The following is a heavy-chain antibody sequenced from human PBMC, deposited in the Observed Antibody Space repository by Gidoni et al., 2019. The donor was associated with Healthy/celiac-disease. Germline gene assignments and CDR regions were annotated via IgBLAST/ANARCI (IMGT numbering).Heavy chain of an antibody. CDR2: ISGSGGST. Sequence: EVQLLESGGGLVQPGGSLRLSCAASGFTFSSYARSWVRQAPGKGLEWVSAISGSGGSTYYADSVKGRFTISRDNSKNTLYLQMNSLRAEDTAVYYCAKDLLQLKRWGGFDAFDIWGQGTMVTVFS. V-gene: IGHV3-23*01. D-gene: IGHD4-17*01. CDR3: AKDLLQLKRWGGFDAFDI. CDR1: GFTFSSYA. J-gene: IGHJ3*02.